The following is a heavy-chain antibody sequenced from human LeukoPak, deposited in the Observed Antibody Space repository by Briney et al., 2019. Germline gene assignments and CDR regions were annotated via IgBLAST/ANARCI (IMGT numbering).Heavy chain of an antibody. CDR2: IDPNNGAT. CDR3: ARDLKDDGFGAEGSLDF. CDR1: GYTFTSNY. Sequence: GASVKVSCKALGYTFTSNYVIWVRQAPGQGPEWVGWIDPNNGATYYAQQFQGRFTMARDTSSTTVYMELGSLTSDDTAVYYCARDLKDDGFGAEGSLDFWGQGTLVTVSS. J-gene: IGHJ4*02. V-gene: IGHV1-2*02. D-gene: IGHD3-10*01.